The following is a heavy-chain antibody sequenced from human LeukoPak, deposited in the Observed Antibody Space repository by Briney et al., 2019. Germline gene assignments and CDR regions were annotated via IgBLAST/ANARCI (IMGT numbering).Heavy chain of an antibody. CDR2: IYYSGST. CDR3: ASAWYCSSTSCYANFQH. Sequence: SGTLSLTCTVSGGSISSGGYYWSWIRQHPGKGLEWIGYIYYSGSTYYNPSLKSRVTISVDTSKSQFSLKLSSVTAADTAVYYCASAWYCSSTSCYANFQHWGQAPWSPSPQ. CDR1: GGSISSGGYY. J-gene: IGHJ1*01. D-gene: IGHD2-2*01. V-gene: IGHV4-31*03.